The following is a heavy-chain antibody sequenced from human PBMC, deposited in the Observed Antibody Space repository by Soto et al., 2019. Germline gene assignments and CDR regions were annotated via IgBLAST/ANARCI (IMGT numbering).Heavy chain of an antibody. CDR3: ARQEYYYYYMDV. CDR2: INPGNGNT. V-gene: IGHV1-3*01. CDR1: GYTFTNYA. J-gene: IGHJ6*03. Sequence: ASVKVSCKASGYTFTNYAMHWVRQAPGQRLEWMGWINPGNGNTKYSQKFQGQVTISADKSISTAYLQWSSLKASDTAMYYCARQEYYYYYMDVWGKGTTVTVSS.